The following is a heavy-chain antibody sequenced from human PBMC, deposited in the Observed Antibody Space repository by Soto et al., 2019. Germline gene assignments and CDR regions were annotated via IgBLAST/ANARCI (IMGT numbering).Heavy chain of an antibody. Sequence: QVQLVQSGAEVKKPGASVKVSCKASGYTFTSYGIIWVRQAPGQGLEWMGWISAYNGNTNYAQKLQGRVTMTTDTSTSTAYMELRSLRSDDTAVYYCARTPDYSNYPYYYYYYMDVWGKGTTVTVSS. CDR2: ISAYNGNT. V-gene: IGHV1-18*01. D-gene: IGHD4-4*01. J-gene: IGHJ6*03. CDR1: GYTFTSYG. CDR3: ARTPDYSNYPYYYYYYMDV.